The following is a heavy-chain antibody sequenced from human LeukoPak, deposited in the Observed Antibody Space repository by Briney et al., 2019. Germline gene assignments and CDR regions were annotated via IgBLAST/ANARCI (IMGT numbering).Heavy chain of an antibody. CDR2: IKADGSGK. J-gene: IGHJ4*01. Sequence: GGSLRLSCVASGFTFSSSWMTWVRQAPGMGLERVANIKADGSGKYVDSVRGRFSISRDNAKNSLYLELNSLRAEDTGVYFCARDRGWQQFDYWGQGTLVTVSS. D-gene: IGHD5-24*01. CDR1: GFTFSSSW. V-gene: IGHV3-7*01. CDR3: ARDRGWQQFDY.